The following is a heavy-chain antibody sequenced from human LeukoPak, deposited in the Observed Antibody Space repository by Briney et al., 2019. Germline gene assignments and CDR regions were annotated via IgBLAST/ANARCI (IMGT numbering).Heavy chain of an antibody. D-gene: IGHD2-15*01. CDR3: ARASGIYCSGGSCYPTWFDP. CDR2: ISYDGSNK. J-gene: IGHJ5*02. V-gene: IGHV3-30*03. CDR1: GFTFSSYG. Sequence: PGRSLRLSCAASGFTFSSYGTHWVRQAPGKGLEWVAVISYDGSNKYYADSVKGRFTISRDNSKNTLYLQMNSLRAEDTAVYYCARASGIYCSGGSCYPTWFDPWGQGTLVTVSS.